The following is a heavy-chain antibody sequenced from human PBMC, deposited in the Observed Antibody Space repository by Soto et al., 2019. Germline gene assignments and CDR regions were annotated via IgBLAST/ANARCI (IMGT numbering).Heavy chain of an antibody. Sequence: VSVKVSCKASGYTFISYAVDWVRQAPGQRLEWMGWISGYNGDTNYAQKFQDRVSMTIDTSTGTAYMELRSLTSDDTAIYYCAKNGQPPYYYYGLDVWGQGTKVTVSS. CDR1: GYTFISYA. CDR3: AKNGQPPYYYYGLDV. J-gene: IGHJ6*02. V-gene: IGHV1-18*01. CDR2: ISGYNGDT. D-gene: IGHD2-8*01.